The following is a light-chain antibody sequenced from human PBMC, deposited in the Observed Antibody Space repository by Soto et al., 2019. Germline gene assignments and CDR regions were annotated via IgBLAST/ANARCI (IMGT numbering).Light chain of an antibody. CDR2: DNN. CDR3: QSYDSSLSGVV. J-gene: IGLJ2*01. Sequence: QSVLTQPPSVSGAPGQRVTLSCTGGISNIGAGYGVHWYQQLPGRAPKLLVYDNNKRHSGVPDRFSGSKSGTSASLAITGLQADDEADYYCQSYDSSLSGVVFGGGTKLTVL. CDR1: ISNIGAGYG. V-gene: IGLV1-40*01.